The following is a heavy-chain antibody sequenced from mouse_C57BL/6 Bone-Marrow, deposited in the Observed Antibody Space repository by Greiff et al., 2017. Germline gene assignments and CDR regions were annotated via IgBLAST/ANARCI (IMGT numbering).Heavy chain of an antibody. J-gene: IGHJ2*01. D-gene: IGHD2-5*01. CDR3: ARQAYYSNYFDY. V-gene: IGHV5-15*01. CDR2: ISNLAYSI. CDR1: GFTFSDYG. Sequence: EVHLVESGGGLVQPGGSLKLSCAASGFTFSDYGMAWVRQAPRKGPEWVAFISNLAYSIYYADTVTGRFTISRENAKNTLYLEMSSLRSEDTAMYYCARQAYYSNYFDYWGQGTTLTVSS.